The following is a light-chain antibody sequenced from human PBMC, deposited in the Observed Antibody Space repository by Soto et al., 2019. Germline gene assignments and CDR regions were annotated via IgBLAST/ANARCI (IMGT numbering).Light chain of an antibody. J-gene: IGKJ1*01. CDR3: QQYGSSPPRT. Sequence: EIVLTQAPCILSLSPGERATLSCRASQSVSNDFLAWYQQKPGQAPRLLIYGASTRATDVPDRFSGSGSGADFTLSISRLEPEDFAVYYCQQYGSSPPRTFGQGTKV. V-gene: IGKV3-20*01. CDR2: GAS. CDR1: QSVSNDF.